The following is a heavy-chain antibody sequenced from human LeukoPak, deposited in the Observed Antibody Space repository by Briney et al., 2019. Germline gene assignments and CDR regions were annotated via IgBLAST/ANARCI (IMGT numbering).Heavy chain of an antibody. CDR3: ATLNRRYCTNGVCYSFDY. Sequence: SETLSLTCTVSGGSISSGDYYWSWIRQPPGKGLEWIGYIYYSGSTYYNPSLKSRVTISVDTSKNQFSLKLSSVTAADTAVYYCATLNRRYCTNGVCYSFDYWGQGTLVTVSS. V-gene: IGHV4-30-4*08. D-gene: IGHD2-8*01. CDR1: GGSISSGDYY. J-gene: IGHJ4*02. CDR2: IYYSGST.